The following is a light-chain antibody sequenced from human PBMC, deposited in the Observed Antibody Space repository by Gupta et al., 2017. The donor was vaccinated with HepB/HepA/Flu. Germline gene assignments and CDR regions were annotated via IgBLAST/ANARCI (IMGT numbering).Light chain of an antibody. Sequence: EIVLTQSPATLSLSPGERATLSCRASQSVARYLAWYQQKPGHAPRLLIDDASNRATGIPARFSGSGSGTDFTLTISRLEPEDFAVYCCQPRSSFFTFGHGTKVAIK. V-gene: IGKV3-11*01. CDR2: DAS. CDR3: QPRSSFFT. CDR1: QSVARY. J-gene: IGKJ3*01.